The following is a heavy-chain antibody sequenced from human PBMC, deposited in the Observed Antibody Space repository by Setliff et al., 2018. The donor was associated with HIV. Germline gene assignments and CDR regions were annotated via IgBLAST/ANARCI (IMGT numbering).Heavy chain of an antibody. D-gene: IGHD6-6*01. J-gene: IGHJ6*02. Sequence: PGESLKISCKGSGCSFTSYWVAWVRQMPGKGLEWMGIIYPDDSDTRYSPSFQDQVTISVDKSISTAYLQWSSLKASDTAMYYCARTIASRPKYYYYAMDFWGQGTTVTVSS. CDR3: ARTIASRPKYYYYAMDF. V-gene: IGHV5-51*01. CDR2: IYPDDSDT. CDR1: GCSFTSYW.